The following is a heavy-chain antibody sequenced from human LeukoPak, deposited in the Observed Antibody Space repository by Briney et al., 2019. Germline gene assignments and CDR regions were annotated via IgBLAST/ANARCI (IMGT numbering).Heavy chain of an antibody. Sequence: HPGGSLRLSCAASGFTFSNYAMSWVRQAPGKGLEWVSAITGSGGSTNYADSVKGRFTISRDNSKNTLYLQMRSLRAEDTAVYYCAKDRFCCGYTGWQFDYWGQGSLVTVSS. CDR2: ITGSGGST. CDR1: GFTFSNYA. D-gene: IGHD3-3*01. J-gene: IGHJ4*02. CDR3: AKDRFCCGYTGWQFDY. V-gene: IGHV3-23*01.